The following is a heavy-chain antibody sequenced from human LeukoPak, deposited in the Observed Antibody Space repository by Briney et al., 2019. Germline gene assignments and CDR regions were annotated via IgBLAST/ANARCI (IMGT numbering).Heavy chain of an antibody. CDR3: ARDLHCSSTSCYGGFDP. D-gene: IGHD2-2*01. J-gene: IGHJ5*02. CDR1: GGSISNYY. CDR2: IYYSGST. V-gene: IGHV4-59*01. Sequence: SETLSLTCSVSGGSISNYYWSWIRQPPGKGLEWIGYIYYSGSTNYNPSLKSRVTISVDTSKNQFSLKLSSVTAADTAVYYCARDLHCSSTSCYGGFDPWGQGTLVTVSS.